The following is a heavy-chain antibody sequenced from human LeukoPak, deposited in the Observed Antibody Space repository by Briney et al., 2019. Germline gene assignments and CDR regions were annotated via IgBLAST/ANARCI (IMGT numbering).Heavy chain of an antibody. Sequence: ASVKVSCKASGYTFTRYGISWERQAPGQGLEWMGWISAYNGNTNYAQKLQGRVTMTTDTSTSTAYMELRSLRSDDTAVYYCARDQSLGYCSGGSCDAFDIWGQGTMVTVSS. CDR2: ISAYNGNT. CDR1: GYTFTRYG. V-gene: IGHV1-18*01. D-gene: IGHD2-15*01. CDR3: ARDQSLGYCSGGSCDAFDI. J-gene: IGHJ3*02.